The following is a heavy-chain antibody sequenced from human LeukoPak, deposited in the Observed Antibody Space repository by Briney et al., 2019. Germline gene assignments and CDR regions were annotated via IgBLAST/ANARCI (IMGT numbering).Heavy chain of an antibody. J-gene: IGHJ4*02. CDR1: GFTFSSYS. Sequence: TPGGSLRLSCAASGFTFSSYSMNWVRQAPGKGLEWVSSISSSSSYIYYADSVKGRFTISRDNAKNSLYLQMNSLRAEDTAVYYCARDGYFSYGYDYWGQGTLVTVSS. CDR2: ISSSSSYI. V-gene: IGHV3-21*01. D-gene: IGHD5-18*01. CDR3: ARDGYFSYGYDY.